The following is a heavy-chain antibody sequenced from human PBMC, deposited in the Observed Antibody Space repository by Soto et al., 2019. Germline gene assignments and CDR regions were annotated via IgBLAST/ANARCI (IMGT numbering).Heavy chain of an antibody. CDR3: ARALVDTAMVTDYYGMDV. Sequence: EVQLVESGGGLVQPGGSLRLSCAASRFTFSSYWMSWVRQAPGKGLEWVANIKQDGSEKYYVDSVKGRFTISRDNAKNSLYLQMNSLRAEDTAVYYCARALVDTAMVTDYYGMDVWGQGTTVTVSS. CDR2: IKQDGSEK. D-gene: IGHD5-18*01. CDR1: RFTFSSYW. V-gene: IGHV3-7*03. J-gene: IGHJ6*02.